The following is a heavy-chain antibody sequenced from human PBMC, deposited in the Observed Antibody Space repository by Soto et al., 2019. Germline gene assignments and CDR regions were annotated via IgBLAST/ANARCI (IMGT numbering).Heavy chain of an antibody. J-gene: IGHJ1*01. CDR1: GFNFANFG. V-gene: IGHV3-30*18. CDR3: EKEENQNYDVDH. CDR2: ISRDGRGE. Sequence: QVQLVESGGGVVQPGGSLRISCVGSGFNFANFGIQWIRQAPGKGLEWVAIISRDGRGEAFADSVKGRFAISKDNSKNTVYLQMTGLRSDDTAVYYCEKEENQNYDVDHWGQGTLVTVST. D-gene: IGHD3-3*01.